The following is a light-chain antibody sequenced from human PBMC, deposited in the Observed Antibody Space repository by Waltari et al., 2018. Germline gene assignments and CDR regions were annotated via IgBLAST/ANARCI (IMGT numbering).Light chain of an antibody. Sequence: DIQMTQSPSCVSASVGVRVTITCRASQDLSNWLAWYQQKPGKAPKLLIYAASTLETGVPPRFSASGSGTEFTLSISSLEPDDFATYYCQQAKSFPLTFGPGTKVDIK. CDR1: QDLSNW. CDR3: QQAKSFPLT. J-gene: IGKJ3*01. CDR2: AAS. V-gene: IGKV1-12*01.